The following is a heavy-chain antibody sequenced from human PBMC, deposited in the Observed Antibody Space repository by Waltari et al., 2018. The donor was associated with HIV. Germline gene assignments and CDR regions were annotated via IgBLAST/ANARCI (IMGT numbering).Heavy chain of an antibody. CDR3: ARCYIGRGLDV. CDR1: GYTFTSHY. D-gene: IGHD2-2*02. J-gene: IGHJ6*02. V-gene: IGHV1-46*01. Sequence: QVQLVQSGAEVKKPGASVKVSCKAFGYTFTSHYLHWVRQAPGQGLEWMGIIDPSGLSISYAQKFQGSVTITRDTSSSTVYMDLRSLRADDSDVYFCARCYIGRGLDVWGQGTTVTVSS. CDR2: IDPSGLSI.